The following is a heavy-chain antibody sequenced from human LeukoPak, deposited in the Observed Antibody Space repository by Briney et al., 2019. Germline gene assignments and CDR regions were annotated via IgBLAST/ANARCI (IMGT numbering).Heavy chain of an antibody. Sequence: GGSLRLSCPASGFTFSSYSMNWVRQAPGKGLEWVSSISSSSSYIYYADSVKGRFTISRDNAKKSLYLQMNSLRAEDTAVYYCARWDDSSGYYPYYFDYWGQGTLVTVSS. CDR3: ARWDDSSGYYPYYFDY. V-gene: IGHV3-21*01. J-gene: IGHJ4*02. CDR1: GFTFSSYS. D-gene: IGHD3-22*01. CDR2: ISSSSSYI.